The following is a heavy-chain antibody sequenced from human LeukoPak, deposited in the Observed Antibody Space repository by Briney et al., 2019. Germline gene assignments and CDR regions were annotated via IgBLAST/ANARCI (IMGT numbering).Heavy chain of an antibody. CDR3: VRERYHGSGAPRYDY. CDR2: ISSSSSFI. D-gene: IGHD3-10*01. CDR1: GFTFSSYG. Sequence: GGSLRLSCAASGFTFSSYGMHWVRQSPGKGLELVSSISSSSSFIYYVDSLKGRSTISRDNAKNSLYLQMNGLRAEDTAVYYCVRERYHGSGAPRYDYWGQGTLVTVSS. V-gene: IGHV3-21*01. J-gene: IGHJ4*02.